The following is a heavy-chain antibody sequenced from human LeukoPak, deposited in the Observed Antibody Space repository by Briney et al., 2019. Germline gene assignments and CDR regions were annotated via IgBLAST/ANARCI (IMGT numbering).Heavy chain of an antibody. V-gene: IGHV3-21*01. Sequence: GGSLRLSCAASGFTFSSYNMKWVRQAPGKGLEWVSSISTSSSYIYYADSVKGRFTISRDNAKNSLNLQMNSLRVEDTAVYYCARDRDWNSGFDYWGQGTLVTVPS. CDR2: ISTSSSYI. D-gene: IGHD1-7*01. CDR1: GFTFSSYN. J-gene: IGHJ4*02. CDR3: ARDRDWNSGFDY.